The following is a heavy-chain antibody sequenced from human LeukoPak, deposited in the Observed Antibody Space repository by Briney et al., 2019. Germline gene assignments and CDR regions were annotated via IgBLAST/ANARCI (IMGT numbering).Heavy chain of an antibody. D-gene: IGHD2-8*01. Sequence: AGGSLRLSCAASGFTFSDYYMSWIRQAPGKGLEWVSYISSSGSTIYYADSVKGRFTISRDNAKNSLYLQMNSLRAEDTAGYYCARGGVDCTNGVCYNYCYFDLWGRGTLVTVSS. CDR2: ISSSGSTI. CDR3: ARGGVDCTNGVCYNYCYFDL. J-gene: IGHJ2*01. V-gene: IGHV3-11*01. CDR1: GFTFSDYY.